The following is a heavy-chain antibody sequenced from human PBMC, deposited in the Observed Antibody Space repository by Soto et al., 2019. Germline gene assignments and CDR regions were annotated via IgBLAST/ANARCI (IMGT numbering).Heavy chain of an antibody. Sequence: WGSLRLSCAASGFTFSSYSMNWVRQAPGKGLEWVAVISYDVSNKYYADSVKGRFTISRDNSKNTLYLQMNSLRAEDTAVYYCARVPAHYYYGMDVWGQGTTVTVSS. V-gene: IGHV3-30*03. CDR3: ARVPAHYYYGMDV. J-gene: IGHJ6*02. CDR2: ISYDVSNK. CDR1: GFTFSSYS.